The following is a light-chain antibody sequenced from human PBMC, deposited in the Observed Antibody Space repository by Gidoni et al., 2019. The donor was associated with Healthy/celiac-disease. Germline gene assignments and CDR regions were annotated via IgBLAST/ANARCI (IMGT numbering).Light chain of an antibody. CDR3: QAWDSSTASV. Sequence: SDELTHPPAVDVSPGQTASSTCSGDKLGDKYACWYQQKPGQSPVLVIYQDSKRPSWIPERFSGSNSGNTATLTISGTQSMDEADYYCQAWDSSTASVFGTGTKVTVL. V-gene: IGLV3-1*01. CDR1: KLGDKY. CDR2: QDS. J-gene: IGLJ1*01.